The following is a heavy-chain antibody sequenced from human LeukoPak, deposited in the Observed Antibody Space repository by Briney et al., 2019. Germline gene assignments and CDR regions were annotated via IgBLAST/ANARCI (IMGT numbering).Heavy chain of an antibody. J-gene: IGHJ4*02. D-gene: IGHD6-13*01. V-gene: IGHV4-34*01. CDR1: GGAFSGYN. CDR3: ARGLIIAAAGSNYFDY. Sequence: PEILSLTCAVYGGAFSGYNSSWIRQPPGKGLEWIGEINHSGSTNYNPSLKSRVTISVDTSKNQFSLKLSSVTAADTAVYYCARGLIIAAAGSNYFDYWGQGTLVTVSS. CDR2: INHSGST.